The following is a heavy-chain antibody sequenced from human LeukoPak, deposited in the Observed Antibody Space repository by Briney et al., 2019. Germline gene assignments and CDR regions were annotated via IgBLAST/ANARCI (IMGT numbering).Heavy chain of an antibody. V-gene: IGHV4-61*02. D-gene: IGHD6-19*01. CDR1: GGSISSGSYY. CDR3: ARAGYSSGWDLPDY. CDR2: IYTSGST. Sequence: SETLSLTCTVSGGSISSGSYYWSWIRQPAGKGLEWIGRIYTSGSTNYNPSLKSRVTISVDTSKNQFSLKLSSVTAADTAVYYCARAGYSSGWDLPDYWGQGTLVTVSS. J-gene: IGHJ4*02.